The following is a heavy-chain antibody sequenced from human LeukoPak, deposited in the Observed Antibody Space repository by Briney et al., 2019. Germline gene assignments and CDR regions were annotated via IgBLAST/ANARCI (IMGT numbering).Heavy chain of an antibody. Sequence: GGSLRLSCAASGFTFSSYAMSWVRQAPGKGLEWVSAISGSGGSTYYADSVKGRFTISRDNSKNTLYLQMNSLRAEDTAVYYCAKDRLRGMRYYDSSGCIDYWGQGTLVTVSS. CDR2: ISGSGGST. CDR1: GFTFSSYA. CDR3: AKDRLRGMRYYDSSGCIDY. V-gene: IGHV3-23*01. D-gene: IGHD3-22*01. J-gene: IGHJ4*02.